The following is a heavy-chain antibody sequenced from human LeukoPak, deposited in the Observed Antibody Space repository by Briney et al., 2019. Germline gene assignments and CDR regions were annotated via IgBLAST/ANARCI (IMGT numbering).Heavy chain of an antibody. CDR1: GITFISAW. CDR2: ISSTISTI. CDR3: ARVRPGWYCDL. D-gene: IGHD3-10*01. J-gene: IGHJ2*01. V-gene: IGHV3-48*02. Sequence: PGGSLRLSCTASGITFISAWMNRVRQAPGKGLEWVSYISSTISTIYYADSVKGRFTISRDNAKNSLYLQMNSLRDDDTAVHYCARVRPGWYCDLWGRGTLVTVSS.